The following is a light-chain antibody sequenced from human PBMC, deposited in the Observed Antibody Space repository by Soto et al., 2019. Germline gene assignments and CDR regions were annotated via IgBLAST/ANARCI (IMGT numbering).Light chain of an antibody. CDR3: CSYAGTYTLV. Sequence: QSVLTQPRSVSGSPGQSVTISCTGTTRDVGDYNDVSWYQQHSGKAPKLIIFDVIKRPSGVPDRFSGSKSGNPASLTISGLQAEDEADYYCCSYAGTYTLVFGSGTKVTVL. CDR1: TRDVGDYND. V-gene: IGLV2-11*01. J-gene: IGLJ1*01. CDR2: DVI.